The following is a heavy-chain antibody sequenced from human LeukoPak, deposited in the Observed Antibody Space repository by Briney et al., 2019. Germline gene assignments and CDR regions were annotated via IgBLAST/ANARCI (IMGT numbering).Heavy chain of an antibody. V-gene: IGHV1-2*02. Sequence: GASVKVSCKASGYTFTSYYMHWVRQAPGQGLEWMGIINPNSGGTNYAQKFQGRVTMTRDTSISTAYMELSRLRSDDTAVYYCARGLRGYCSGGSCYRGAFDIWGQGTMVTVSS. CDR3: ARGLRGYCSGGSCYRGAFDI. D-gene: IGHD2-15*01. CDR2: INPNSGGT. CDR1: GYTFTSYY. J-gene: IGHJ3*02.